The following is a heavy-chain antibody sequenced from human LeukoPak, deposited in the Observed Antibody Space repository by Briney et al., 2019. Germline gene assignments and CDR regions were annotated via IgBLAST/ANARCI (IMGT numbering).Heavy chain of an antibody. D-gene: IGHD3-10*01. V-gene: IGHV1-24*01. J-gene: IGHJ4*02. CDR3: ATEVITMVRVYYFDY. CDR2: FDPEDGET. CDR1: GYTLTELA. Sequence: GASVKVSCKVSGYTLTELAMHWVRQGPGKGLEWMGGFDPEDGETIYAQKFRGRVTMTENTSTDTAYMELGSLRSEDTAMYYCATEVITMVRVYYFDYWGQGTLVTVSS.